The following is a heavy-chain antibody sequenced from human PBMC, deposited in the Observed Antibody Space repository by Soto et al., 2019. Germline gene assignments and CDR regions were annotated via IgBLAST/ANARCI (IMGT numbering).Heavy chain of an antibody. J-gene: IGHJ5*02. D-gene: IGHD3-16*02. Sequence: GSLRLSCADSGLILRNYWMSWVRQAPGMGLQWVASIKEDGSEKYYVDPVKGRFTISRENAKNSLYLQMNSLRAEDTAVYYCARYRSLDPWGQGILVTVSP. CDR2: IKEDGSEK. V-gene: IGHV3-7*03. CDR1: GLILRNYW. CDR3: ARYRSLDP.